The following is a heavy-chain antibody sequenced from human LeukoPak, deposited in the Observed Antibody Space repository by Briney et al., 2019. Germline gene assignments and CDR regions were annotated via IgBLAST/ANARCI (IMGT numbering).Heavy chain of an antibody. CDR2: INSDGSSA. J-gene: IGHJ6*02. CDR1: GFTFSSYW. Sequence: GGSLRLSCAVSGFTFSSYWIHWVRQAPGKGLVWVSRINSDGSSASYADSVKGRFTISRDNAKNTLYLQMNSLRADDTAVYYCAIVTHYGMDVWGQGTTVTVSS. V-gene: IGHV3-74*01. CDR3: AIVTHYGMDV. D-gene: IGHD2-21*02.